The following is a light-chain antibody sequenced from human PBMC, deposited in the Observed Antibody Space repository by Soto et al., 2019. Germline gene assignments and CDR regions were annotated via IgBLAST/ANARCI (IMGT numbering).Light chain of an antibody. V-gene: IGLV2-14*01. CDR3: SSYTSSSILLV. Sequence: QSALTQPASVSGSPGQSITISCNGTSSDVGLYNYVSWYQQHPGKAPKLMIYDVSYRPSGVANRFSGSKSGNTASLTISGLQAEDEGDYYCSSYTSSSILLVFGGGTQLTVL. CDR2: DVS. J-gene: IGLJ3*02. CDR1: SSDVGLYNY.